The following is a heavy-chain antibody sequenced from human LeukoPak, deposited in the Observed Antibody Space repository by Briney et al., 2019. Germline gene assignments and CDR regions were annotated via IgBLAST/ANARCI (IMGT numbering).Heavy chain of an antibody. Sequence: SETLSLTCSVSGYSFTSGHYWGWLRQPPGKGLEWIANIYHTGSAHYNPSLKSRVTISVDTSTNQFSLKLSSVTAADTAVYYCVRYCTSTTCILRGFDYWGQGTLVTVSS. CDR3: VRYCTSTTCILRGFDY. J-gene: IGHJ4*02. CDR2: IYHTGSA. V-gene: IGHV4-38-2*01. D-gene: IGHD2-2*01. CDR1: GYSFTSGHY.